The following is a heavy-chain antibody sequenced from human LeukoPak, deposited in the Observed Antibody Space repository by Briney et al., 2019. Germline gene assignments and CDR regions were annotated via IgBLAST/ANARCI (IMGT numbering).Heavy chain of an antibody. V-gene: IGHV3-74*01. CDR2: VSSDGSTT. Sequence: GRSLRLSGAASGFTFSSHRMHWIRQAPGKGLVWVSCVSSDGSTTNYADSVKGRFTISRDNAKSTLYLQMSSLRAEDTAVYYCARDTNGLAYWGLGTRVSVSS. J-gene: IGHJ4*02. D-gene: IGHD2-8*01. CDR1: GFTFSSHR. CDR3: ARDTNGLAY.